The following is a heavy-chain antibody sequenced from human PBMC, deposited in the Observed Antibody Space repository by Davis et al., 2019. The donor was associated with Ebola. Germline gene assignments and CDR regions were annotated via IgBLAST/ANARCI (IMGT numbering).Heavy chain of an antibody. Sequence: ASVKVSCKASGYTFTSYGISWVRQAPGQGLEWMGWISAYNGNTNYAQKFQGRVTLTADESTSTAYMELTNLRSDDTAVYYCAREVGETKLDQWGQGTLVTVSS. CDR2: ISAYNGNT. CDR1: GYTFTSYG. CDR3: AREVGETKLDQ. V-gene: IGHV1-18*04. D-gene: IGHD1-26*01. J-gene: IGHJ4*02.